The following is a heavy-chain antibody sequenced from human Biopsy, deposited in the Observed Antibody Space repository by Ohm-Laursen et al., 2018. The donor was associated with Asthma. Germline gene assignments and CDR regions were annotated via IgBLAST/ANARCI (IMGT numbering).Heavy chain of an antibody. CDR1: GGTFSNFA. D-gene: IGHD6-19*01. Sequence: SSVKVSCNAPGGTFSNFAISWVRQAPGQGLEWLGGIMTVFGTTNFAQKFQGRVTITADESTSTAYMEVTSLRSEATAIYYCARCQVGYSSGWSLLLKKIYYSGMDVWGQGTAVTVSS. V-gene: IGHV1-69*01. CDR2: IMTVFGTT. J-gene: IGHJ6*02. CDR3: ARCQVGYSSGWSLLLKKIYYSGMDV.